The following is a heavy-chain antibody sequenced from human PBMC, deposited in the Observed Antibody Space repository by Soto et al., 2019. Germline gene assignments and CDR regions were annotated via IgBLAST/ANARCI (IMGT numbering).Heavy chain of an antibody. Sequence: GGSLRLSCEASAFTFNTYSMHGVRQPPGKGLEWLASIWYDGTQKYYADSVKGRFIISRDNSKKTLYLEMNSLRAEDTAVYYCARAGGTTVTGLWHFDSWGQGTLVTVSS. CDR3: ARAGGTTVTGLWHFDS. CDR2: IWYDGTQK. V-gene: IGHV3-33*01. J-gene: IGHJ4*02. D-gene: IGHD4-17*01. CDR1: AFTFNTYS.